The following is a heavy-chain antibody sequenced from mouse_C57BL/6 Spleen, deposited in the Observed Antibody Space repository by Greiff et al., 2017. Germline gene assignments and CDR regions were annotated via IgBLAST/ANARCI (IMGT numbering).Heavy chain of an antibody. D-gene: IGHD1-1*01. V-gene: IGHV1-64*01. CDR1: GYTFTSYW. Sequence: QVQLQQPGAELVKPGASVKLSCKASGYTFTSYWMHWVKQRPGQGLEWIGMIHPNSGSTNYNEKFKSKATLTVDKSSRTAYMQLSSLTSEDSAVYYCARRSTVVGGAMDYWGQGTSVTVSS. CDR2: IHPNSGST. J-gene: IGHJ4*01. CDR3: ARRSTVVGGAMDY.